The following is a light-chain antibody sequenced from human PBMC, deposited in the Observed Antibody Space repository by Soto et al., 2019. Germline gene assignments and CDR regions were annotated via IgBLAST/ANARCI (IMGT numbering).Light chain of an antibody. V-gene: IGKV1-5*03. CDR1: QTVYTW. CDR3: QQYSSYSPYT. J-gene: IGKJ2*01. CDR2: EAS. Sequence: DIQMTQSPSTLSASIGDRVTITCRASQTVYTWLAWYQQKPGTAPKLLIYEASTLHSGVPSRFTGSGSGTEVTLVISRLQPDDFATYYCQQYSSYSPYTFGQGTKVEI.